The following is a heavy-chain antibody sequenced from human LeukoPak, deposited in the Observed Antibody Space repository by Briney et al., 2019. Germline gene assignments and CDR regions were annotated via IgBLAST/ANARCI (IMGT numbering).Heavy chain of an antibody. CDR2: INPNSGGT. J-gene: IGHJ3*02. V-gene: IGHV1-2*02. CDR1: GYTFTGYY. Sequence: ASVKVSCKASGYTFTGYYMHWVRQAPGQGLEWMGWINPNSGGTNYAQKFQGRVTMTRDTSISTAYMELSRLRSDDTAVYYCARYWDIVVVLAAMPGDAFDIWGQGTMVTVSS. D-gene: IGHD2-2*01. CDR3: ARYWDIVVVLAAMPGDAFDI.